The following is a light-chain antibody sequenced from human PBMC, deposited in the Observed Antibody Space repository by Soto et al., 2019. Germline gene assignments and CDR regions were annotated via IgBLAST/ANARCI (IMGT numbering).Light chain of an antibody. V-gene: IGKV1-39*01. CDR3: QQSYSAPQT. J-gene: IGKJ1*01. CDR1: QTISSW. CDR2: AAS. Sequence: DIQMTQSPSTLSGSVGDRVTITCRASQTISSWLAWYQQKPGKAPKLLIYAASTLQSGVPSRFSGSRSGTAFSLTITSLQVEDFATYYCQQSYSAPQTFGQGTKVDIK.